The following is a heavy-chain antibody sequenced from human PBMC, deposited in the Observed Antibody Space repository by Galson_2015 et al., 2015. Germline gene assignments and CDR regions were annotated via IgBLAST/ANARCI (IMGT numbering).Heavy chain of an antibody. CDR1: GCTFSSYA. J-gene: IGHJ4*02. CDR2: IIPIFGTA. V-gene: IGHV1-69*06. D-gene: IGHD2-2*01. Sequence: SVKLSCKASGCTFSSYAISWVRQAPGQGLEWMGGIIPIFGTANYAQKFQGRVTITADKSTSTASMELSSLRSEDTAVYFCARDLPDCSSTSCQCYFDYWGQGTLVTVSS. CDR3: ARDLPDCSSTSCQCYFDY.